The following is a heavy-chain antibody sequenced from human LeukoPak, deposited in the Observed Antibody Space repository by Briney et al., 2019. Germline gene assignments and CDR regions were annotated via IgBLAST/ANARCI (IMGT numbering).Heavy chain of an antibody. V-gene: IGHV4-4*07. CDR2: IYTSGST. CDR1: GGSISSYY. CDR3: ARGGHYYGSGSYYRRDFDY. Sequence: PSETLSLTCTVSGGSISSYYWSWIRQPAGKGLEWIGRIYTSGSTNYNPSLKSRVTMSVDTSKNQFSLKLSSVTAADTAVYYCARGGHYYGSGSYYRRDFDYWGQGTLVTVSS. D-gene: IGHD3-10*01. J-gene: IGHJ4*02.